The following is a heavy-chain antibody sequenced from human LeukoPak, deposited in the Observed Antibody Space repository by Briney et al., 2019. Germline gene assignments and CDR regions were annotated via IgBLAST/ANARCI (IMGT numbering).Heavy chain of an antibody. V-gene: IGHV3-30*18. CDR2: ISYDGSNK. CDR3: AKGGLSWLQQTFDY. Sequence: PGGSLRLSCAASGFTFSSYGMHWVRQAPGKGLEWVAVISYDGSNKYYADSVKGRFTTSRDNSKNTLYLQMNSLRAEDTAVYYCAKGGLSWLQQTFDYWGQGTLVTVSS. CDR1: GFTFSSYG. J-gene: IGHJ4*02. D-gene: IGHD5-24*01.